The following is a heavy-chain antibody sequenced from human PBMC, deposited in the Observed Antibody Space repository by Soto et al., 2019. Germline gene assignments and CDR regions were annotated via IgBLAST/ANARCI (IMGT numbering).Heavy chain of an antibody. CDR3: TTDPWGNSGFDY. V-gene: IGHV3-15*01. CDR2: IKSKTDGGTT. CDR1: GLTFTNAW. Sequence: PGGSLRLSCVASGLTFTNAWMSWVRQAPGKGLECVGRIKSKTDGGTTDYAAPVSGRFTISRDDSRNTLYLQMNSLKTEDTAAYYCTTDPWGNSGFDYWGQGTLVTVSS. D-gene: IGHD6-19*01. J-gene: IGHJ4*01.